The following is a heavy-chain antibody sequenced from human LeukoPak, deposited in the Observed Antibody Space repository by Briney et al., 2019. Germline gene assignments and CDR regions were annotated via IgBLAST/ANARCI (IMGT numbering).Heavy chain of an antibody. CDR3: ARWKWDLLRAFDS. CDR1: AFTLSTHS. J-gene: IGHJ4*02. CDR2: ISSDGNIK. Sequence: GGSLTVPRAASAFTLSTHSILLVRQDPGNGLEWVAVISSDGNIKYFTASVTGRSTIARAKSNNTLYMQMNRLRGEDTAVYSWARWKWDLLRAFDSWGQGTLVTVSS. V-gene: IGHV3-30*03. D-gene: IGHD1-26*01.